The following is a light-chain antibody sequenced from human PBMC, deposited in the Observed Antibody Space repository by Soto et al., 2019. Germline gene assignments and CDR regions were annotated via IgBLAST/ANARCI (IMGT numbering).Light chain of an antibody. Sequence: QSVLTQPPSVSGAPGQRVTISCTGSSSNIGAGYDVHWYQQLPGTAHKLHIYGNSNRPSGVPDRFSGSKSGTSASLAITGLQAEDEADYYCQSYDSSLSGWVFGGGTKLTVL. V-gene: IGLV1-40*01. J-gene: IGLJ3*02. CDR1: SSNIGAGYD. CDR3: QSYDSSLSGWV. CDR2: GNS.